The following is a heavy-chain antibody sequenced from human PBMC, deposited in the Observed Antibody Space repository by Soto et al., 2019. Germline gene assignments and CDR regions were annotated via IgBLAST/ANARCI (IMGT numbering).Heavy chain of an antibody. CDR1: GGSISSGGYY. D-gene: IGHD3-3*01. CDR2: IYYSGST. Sequence: TLSLTCTVSGGSISSGGYYWSWIRQHPGKGLEWIGYIYYSGSTYYNPSLKSRVTISVDTSKNQFSLKLSSVTAADTAVYYCARVLRFLTVTGFDPWGQGTLVTVSS. J-gene: IGHJ5*02. V-gene: IGHV4-31*03. CDR3: ARVLRFLTVTGFDP.